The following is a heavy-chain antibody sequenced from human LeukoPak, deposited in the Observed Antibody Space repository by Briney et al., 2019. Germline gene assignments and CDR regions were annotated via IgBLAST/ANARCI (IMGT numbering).Heavy chain of an antibody. CDR2: IWYDGNNK. CDR1: GFTFSSFG. V-gene: IGHV3-33*08. Sequence: GGSLRLSCAASGFTFSSFGMHWVRQAPGKGLEWVAAIWYDGNNKDYADSVKGRFTISRDNSKKTLYLQMNSLRAEDTAVYYCARTSSGWYAYFDYWGQGTLVTVSS. CDR3: ARTSSGWYAYFDY. D-gene: IGHD6-19*01. J-gene: IGHJ4*02.